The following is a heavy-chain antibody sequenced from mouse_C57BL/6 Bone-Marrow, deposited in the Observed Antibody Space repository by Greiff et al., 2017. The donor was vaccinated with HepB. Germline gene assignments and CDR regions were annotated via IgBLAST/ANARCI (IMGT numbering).Heavy chain of an antibody. CDR1: GFTFSSYA. V-gene: IGHV5-4*03. D-gene: IGHD1-1*01. J-gene: IGHJ2*01. CDR3: ARGNGSSYDFDY. CDR2: ISDGGSYT. Sequence: DVMLVESGGGLVKPGGSLKLSCAASGFTFSSYAMSWVRQTPEKRLEWVATISDGGSYTYYPDNVKGRFTISRDNAKNNLYLQMSHLKSEDTAMYYCARGNGSSYDFDYWGQGTTLTVSS.